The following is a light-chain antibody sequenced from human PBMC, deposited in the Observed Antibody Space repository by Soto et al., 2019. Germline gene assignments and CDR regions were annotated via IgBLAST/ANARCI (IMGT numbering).Light chain of an antibody. CDR3: MQGTHWPPIT. CDR1: QSLVYSDGNIY. J-gene: IGKJ5*01. V-gene: IGKV2-30*01. Sequence: DVVLTQSPLSLPVTLGQPASISCRSTQSLVYSDGNIYLNWFQQRPGQSPRRLIYKVSNRDSGVPERFSGSGSGTDFTLKISRVEVEDVGVYYCMQGTHWPPITFGQGTRLEIK. CDR2: KVS.